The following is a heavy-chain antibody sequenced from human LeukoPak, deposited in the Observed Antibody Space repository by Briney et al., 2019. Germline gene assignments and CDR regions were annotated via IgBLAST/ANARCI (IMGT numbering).Heavy chain of an antibody. J-gene: IGHJ6*03. CDR3: AKYCPKVEPPDYMDV. V-gene: IGHV3-23*01. D-gene: IGHD1-26*01. CDR2: ISGTGGRT. Sequence: GGSLRLSCAASGFSFSSYNMNWVRQAPGKGLECVSGISGTGGRTYYADSVKGRFTISRDNSKNTLYLQMNSLRVEDTAVYYCAKYCPKVEPPDYMDVWGKGTTVTVS. CDR1: GFSFSSYN.